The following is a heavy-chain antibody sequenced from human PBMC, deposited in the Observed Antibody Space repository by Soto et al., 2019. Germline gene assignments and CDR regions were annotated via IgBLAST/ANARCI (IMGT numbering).Heavy chain of an antibody. Sequence: GGALRVCCAASVSNFGVFGMHWVRQAPGKGLEWLSVLSYEGSEEYYADSVRGRFTISRDNSKNTLFLQMDSLRVDDTGVYYCALTRRSSLLEVAGPGFEYWGQGTLVTVSS. CDR3: ALTRRSSLLEVAGPGFEY. CDR2: LSYEGSEE. J-gene: IGHJ4*02. CDR1: VSNFGVFG. D-gene: IGHD6-19*01. V-gene: IGHV3-30*03.